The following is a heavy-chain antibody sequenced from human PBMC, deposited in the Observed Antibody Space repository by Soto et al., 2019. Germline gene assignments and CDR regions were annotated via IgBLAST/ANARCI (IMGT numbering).Heavy chain of an antibody. V-gene: IGHV4-59*01. D-gene: IGHD3-22*01. CDR2: IYYSGST. CDR1: GGSISSYY. Sequence: SETLSRTCTVSGGSISSYYWSWIRQPPGKGLEWIGYIYYSGSTNYNPSLKSRVTISVDTSKNQFSLKLSSVTAADTAVYYCASSPPGYYDSSGYSWTFQPNWFDPWGQGTLVTVSS. CDR3: ASSPPGYYDSSGYSWTFQPNWFDP. J-gene: IGHJ5*02.